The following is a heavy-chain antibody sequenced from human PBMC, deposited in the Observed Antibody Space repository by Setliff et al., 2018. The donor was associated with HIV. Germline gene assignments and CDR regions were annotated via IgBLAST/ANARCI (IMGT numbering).Heavy chain of an antibody. D-gene: IGHD5-18*01. CDR3: AKGNSYAVNAFDI. CDR1: GYIFTNQY. CDR2: ISPHNGNT. V-gene: IGHV1-18*01. Sequence: ASVKVSCKASGYIFTNQYITWVRQAPGQGLEWMGWISPHNGNTKYGQKFQARVTMTADTSTTTAYMELRSLRSDDTAVYYCAKGNSYAVNAFDIWGQGTMVTVSS. J-gene: IGHJ3*02.